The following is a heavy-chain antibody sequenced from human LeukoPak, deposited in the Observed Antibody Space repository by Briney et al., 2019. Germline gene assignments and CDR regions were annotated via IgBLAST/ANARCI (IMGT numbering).Heavy chain of an antibody. Sequence: ASVKVSCKASGYTFTNYCMHWARQAPGQGLEWMGIINPSVGSPIYAQTFQGRLTMTTDMSTSTVYMELSTLRSDDTAVYFCAKDPRDILTGDYDAFDIWGQGTMVTVSS. V-gene: IGHV1-46*01. CDR3: AKDPRDILTGDYDAFDI. J-gene: IGHJ3*02. CDR1: GYTFTNYC. D-gene: IGHD3-9*01. CDR2: INPSVGSP.